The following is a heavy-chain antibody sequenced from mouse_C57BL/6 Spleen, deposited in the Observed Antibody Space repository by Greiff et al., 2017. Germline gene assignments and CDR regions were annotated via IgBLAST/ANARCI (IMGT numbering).Heavy chain of an antibody. D-gene: IGHD2-4*01. CDR1: GFTFSDYG. V-gene: IGHV5-17*01. CDR2: ISSGSSTI. J-gene: IGHJ3*01. Sequence: EVQLVESGGGLVKPGGSLKLSCAASGFTFSDYGMHWVRQAPEKGLEWVAYISSGSSTIYYADTVKGRFTISRDNAKNTLFLHMTSLRSEDTAMYYCANYDYDLFAYWGQGTLVTVSA. CDR3: ANYDYDLFAY.